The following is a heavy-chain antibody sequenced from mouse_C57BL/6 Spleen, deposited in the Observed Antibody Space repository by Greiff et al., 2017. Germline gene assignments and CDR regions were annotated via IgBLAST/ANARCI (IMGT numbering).Heavy chain of an antibody. CDR3: ARGGGDYHAWFAY. CDR2: IDPSDSYT. D-gene: IGHD2-13*01. V-gene: IGHV1-59*01. Sequence: QVQLQQPGAELVRPGTSVKLSCKASGYTFTSYWMHWVKQRPGQGLEWIGVIDPSDSYTNYTQKFKGKATLTVDTSSSTAYMQLSSLTSEDSAVYYCARGGGDYHAWFAYWGQGTLVTVSA. CDR1: GYTFTSYW. J-gene: IGHJ3*01.